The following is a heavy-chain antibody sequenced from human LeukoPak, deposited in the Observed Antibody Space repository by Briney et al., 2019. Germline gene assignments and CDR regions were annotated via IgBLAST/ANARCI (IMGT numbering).Heavy chain of an antibody. Sequence: EASVKVSCKASGGTFSSYAISWVRQAPGQGLEWMGGIIPIFGTANYAQKFQGRVTITADKSTSTAYMELSSLRSEDTAVYYCARDRGYDILTGYGWFDPWGQGTRVTVSS. CDR3: ARDRGYDILTGYGWFDP. D-gene: IGHD3-9*01. V-gene: IGHV1-69*06. CDR1: GGTFSSYA. J-gene: IGHJ5*02. CDR2: IIPIFGTA.